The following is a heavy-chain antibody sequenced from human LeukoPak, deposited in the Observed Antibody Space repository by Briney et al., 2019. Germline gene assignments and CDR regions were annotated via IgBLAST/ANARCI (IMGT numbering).Heavy chain of an antibody. D-gene: IGHD1-14*01. V-gene: IGHV6-1*01. Sequence: SQTLSLTCAISGDSFSSNSAAWNWVRQSPSRGLEWLGRTYYRSKWYYDYAVSVKSRITIHPDTSKNQFSLQLKSMTPEDTAVYYCARGTATAYHTISWFDPWGQGTLVTVSS. CDR1: GDSFSSNSAA. J-gene: IGHJ5*02. CDR2: TYYRSKWYY. CDR3: ARGTATAYHTISWFDP.